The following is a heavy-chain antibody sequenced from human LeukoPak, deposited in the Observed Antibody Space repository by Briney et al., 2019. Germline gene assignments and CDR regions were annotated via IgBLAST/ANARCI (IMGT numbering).Heavy chain of an antibody. CDR1: GGSISSSSYY. CDR3: ARVFGQGSGSTSRGAFDI. D-gene: IGHD3-10*01. V-gene: IGHV4-39*07. J-gene: IGHJ3*02. Sequence: PSETLSLTCTVSGGSISSSSYYWGWLRQPPGKGLEWIGSIYYSGSTYYNPSLKSRVTILVDTSKNQFSLKLSSVTAADTAVYYCARVFGQGSGSTSRGAFDIWGQGTMVTVSS. CDR2: IYYSGST.